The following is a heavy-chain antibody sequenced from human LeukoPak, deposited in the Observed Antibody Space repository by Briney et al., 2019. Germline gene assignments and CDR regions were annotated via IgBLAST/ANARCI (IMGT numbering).Heavy chain of an antibody. V-gene: IGHV4-59*08. Sequence: SETLSLTCTVSGASISTYYWGWIRQPPGKGLEWIGYIYYSGSTNYNPSLKSRVTISVDTSKNQFSLNLSSVTAADTAVYYCARGVTAAGKHFDYWGQGTLVTVSS. CDR1: GASISTYY. CDR2: IYYSGST. CDR3: ARGVTAAGKHFDY. D-gene: IGHD6-13*01. J-gene: IGHJ4*02.